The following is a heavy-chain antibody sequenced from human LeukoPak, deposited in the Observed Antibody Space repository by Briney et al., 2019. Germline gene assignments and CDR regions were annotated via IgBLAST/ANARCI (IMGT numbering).Heavy chain of an antibody. CDR1: GFTFSSYW. V-gene: IGHV3-74*01. D-gene: IGHD3-10*01. Sequence: PGGSLRLSCAASGFTFSSYWMHWVRQAPGKGLVWVSHINSDGSSTSYADSVKGRFTISRDNAKNTLYLQMNSLRAEDTAVYYCARDTVLWFGESYDPYNWFDPWGQGTLVTVSS. CDR2: INSDGSST. J-gene: IGHJ5*02. CDR3: ARDTVLWFGESYDPYNWFDP.